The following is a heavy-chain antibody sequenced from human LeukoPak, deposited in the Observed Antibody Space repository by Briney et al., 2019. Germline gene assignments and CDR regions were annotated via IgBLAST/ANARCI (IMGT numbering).Heavy chain of an antibody. D-gene: IGHD3-3*01. CDR3: ARDGYYDFWSGFNWFDP. V-gene: IGHV3-21*01. CDR2: ISSSSSYI. CDR1: GFTFSSYS. Sequence: GRSLRLSCAASGFTFSSYSMNWVRQAPGKGLEWVSSISSSSSYIYYADSVKGRFTISRDNAKNSLYLQMNSLRAEDTAVYYCARDGYYDFWSGFNWFDPWGQGTLVTVSS. J-gene: IGHJ5*02.